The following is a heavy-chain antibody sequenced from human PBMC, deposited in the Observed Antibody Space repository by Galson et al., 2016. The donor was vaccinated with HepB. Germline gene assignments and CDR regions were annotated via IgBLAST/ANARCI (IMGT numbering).Heavy chain of an antibody. Sequence: SVKVSCKASGGSIGSYGVSWVRQAPGHGLEWMGGTDPIFGTPKYAQNFRDRVTITADKSTSTAYLEVSSLKSEDTAGNYCVTDQGDRVVAAGGVDNWGQGTLVIVSS. D-gene: IGHD2-15*01. CDR1: GGSIGSYG. J-gene: IGHJ4*02. CDR3: VTDQGDRVVAAGGVDN. CDR2: TDPIFGTP. V-gene: IGHV1-69*06.